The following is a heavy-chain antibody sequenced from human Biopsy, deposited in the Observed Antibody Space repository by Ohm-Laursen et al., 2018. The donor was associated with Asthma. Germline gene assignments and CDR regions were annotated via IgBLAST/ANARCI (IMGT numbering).Heavy chain of an antibody. V-gene: IGHV3-48*02. J-gene: IGHJ4*02. CDR1: GSTFTSYS. Sequence: SLRLSCSASGSTFTSYSMNWVRQAPGKGLERVSYISSSSSTIYYADSVKGRFTISRDNAKNSLNPQMNSLRDEGTAVYYCARFKRGYSYGYAGVFDCWGQGTLVTVSS. CDR2: ISSSSSTI. D-gene: IGHD5-18*01. CDR3: ARFKRGYSYGYAGVFDC.